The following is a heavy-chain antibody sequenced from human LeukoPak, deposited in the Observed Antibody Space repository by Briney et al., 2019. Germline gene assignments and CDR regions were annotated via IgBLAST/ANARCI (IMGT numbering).Heavy chain of an antibody. CDR3: ARDTVAVAAQPTFDI. CDR1: GGSISGYY. J-gene: IGHJ3*02. D-gene: IGHD6-19*01. CDR2: IYTSGST. V-gene: IGHV4-4*07. Sequence: PSETLSLTCTVSGGSISGYYWSWIRQPAGKGLEWIGRIYTSGSTNYNPSLKSRVTMSVDTSKSQFSLKLSSVTAADTAVYYCARDTVAVAAQPTFDIWGQGTMVTVSS.